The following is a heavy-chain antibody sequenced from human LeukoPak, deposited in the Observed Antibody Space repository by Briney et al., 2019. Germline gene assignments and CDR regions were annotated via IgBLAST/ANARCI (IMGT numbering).Heavy chain of an antibody. CDR2: IIPIFGTA. D-gene: IGHD2-15*01. V-gene: IGHV1-69*06. CDR1: GGTFSSYA. CDR3: ARVGCSGGSCYDDYYYYMDV. J-gene: IGHJ6*03. Sequence: ASVKVSCKASGGTFSSYAISWVRQAPGQGLEWMGGIIPIFGTANYAQKFQGRVTITADKSTSTAYMELSSLRSEDTAVYYCARVGCSGGSCYDDYYYYMDVWGKGTTVTVSS.